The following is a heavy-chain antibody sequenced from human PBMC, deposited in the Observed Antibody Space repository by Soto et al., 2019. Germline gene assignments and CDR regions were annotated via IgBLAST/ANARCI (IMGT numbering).Heavy chain of an antibody. D-gene: IGHD6-13*01. V-gene: IGHV4-30-4*01. CDR1: GGAISSGDYY. Sequence: QVQLQESGPGLVKPSQTLSLTCTVSGGAISSGDYYLRWIRHPPGKGLEWIGYIYYSGSTYYNPSLKSRVTISVDPSKNQFSLKLSSVTAADTAVYCCARERTDGSRLDPWGQGTLVTVSS. J-gene: IGHJ5*02. CDR3: ARERTDGSRLDP. CDR2: IYYSGST.